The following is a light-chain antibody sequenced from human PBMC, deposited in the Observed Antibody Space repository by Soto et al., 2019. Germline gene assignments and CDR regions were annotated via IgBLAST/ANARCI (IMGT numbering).Light chain of an antibody. V-gene: IGKV3-11*01. CDR2: DAS. Sequence: EVVLTESPDTLSFPPRERSTLSCMAIQSISSYLAWYQQKPGQAPRLLIYDASSRATGIPARLSGSGSGKDFTLTISSLETQAFAVYYCQQLTDWPQQWTFGHGTKVDIK. J-gene: IGKJ1*01. CDR3: QQLTDWPQQWT. CDR1: QSISSY.